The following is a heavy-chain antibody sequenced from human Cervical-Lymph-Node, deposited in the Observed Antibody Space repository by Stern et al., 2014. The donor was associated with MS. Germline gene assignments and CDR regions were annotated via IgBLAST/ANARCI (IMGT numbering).Heavy chain of an antibody. V-gene: IGHV3-30*18. J-gene: IGHJ5*02. D-gene: IGHD3-3*01. Sequence: VKLEESGGGVVQPGRSLRLSCAASGFTFSVYGMHWVRQAPGKGLEWVALISYDGSNKSYADSVKGRFTISRDNSKDTLYLQMNSLRSEDTAVYYCTKRESDFWSGGFDPWGQGTLVTVSS. CDR1: GFTFSVYG. CDR2: ISYDGSNK. CDR3: TKRESDFWSGGFDP.